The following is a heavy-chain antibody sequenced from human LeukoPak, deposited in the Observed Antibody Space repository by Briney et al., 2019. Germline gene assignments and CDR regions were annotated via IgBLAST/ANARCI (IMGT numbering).Heavy chain of an antibody. Sequence: GRCLRLSCAASGFALNSYWTDWVSPVPGKWMMWISPINSDGTITIYADSVEGRFTISRDYTKNTLSLQMNSLRVENTAVYFCAGGSGDVYKSSYAVAVWGQGTLVTVAS. CDR1: GFALNSYW. V-gene: IGHV3-74*01. J-gene: IGHJ6*02. D-gene: IGHD2-2*01. CDR2: INSDGTIT. CDR3: AGGSGDVYKSSYAVAV.